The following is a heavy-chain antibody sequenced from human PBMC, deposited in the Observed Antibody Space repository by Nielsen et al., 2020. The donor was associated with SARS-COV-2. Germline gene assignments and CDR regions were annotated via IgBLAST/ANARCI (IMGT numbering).Heavy chain of an antibody. CDR1: GGSFSGYY. Sequence: SETLSLTCAVYGGSFSGYYWSWIRQPPGKGLEWIGEINHSGSTNYNPSLKSRVTISVDTSKNQFSLKLSSVTAADTAVCYCARDGTVTPFDYWGQGTLVTVSS. J-gene: IGHJ4*02. V-gene: IGHV4-34*01. CDR2: INHSGST. D-gene: IGHD4-17*01. CDR3: ARDGTVTPFDY.